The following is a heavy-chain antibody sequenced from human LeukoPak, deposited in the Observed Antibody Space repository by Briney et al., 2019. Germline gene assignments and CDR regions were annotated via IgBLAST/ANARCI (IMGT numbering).Heavy chain of an antibody. J-gene: IGHJ6*03. V-gene: IGHV3-23*01. CDR2: ISGSGGYT. Sequence: GGSLRLSCAASKFTFSTFSMSWVRQAPGKGLEWVSSISGSGGYTYYADSVKGRFTISRDNSKNTLFLQMNSLRAEDTAVYYCAKRRGLELLYYYYMDVWGKGTTVTVSS. D-gene: IGHD1-7*01. CDR1: KFTFSTFS. CDR3: AKRRGLELLYYYYMDV.